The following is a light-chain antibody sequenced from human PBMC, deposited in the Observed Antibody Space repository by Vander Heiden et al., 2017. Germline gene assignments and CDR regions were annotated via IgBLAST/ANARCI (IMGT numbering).Light chain of an antibody. V-gene: IGLV1-40*01. J-gene: IGLJ2*01. CDR1: SSNIGAGYD. CDR3: QSYDSGLSVSHVV. CDR2: GNS. Sequence: QSVLTHPHTVSGAPGQRVTISCTGSSSNIGAGYDVHWYQQLPGTAPKLLIYGNSNRPSGVPDRFSGSKSGTSASLAITGIQAEDEADYYCQSYDSGLSVSHVVCGGGTKLTVL.